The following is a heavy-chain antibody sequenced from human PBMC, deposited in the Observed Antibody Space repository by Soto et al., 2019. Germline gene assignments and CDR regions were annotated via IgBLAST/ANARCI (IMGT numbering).Heavy chain of an antibody. CDR1: GGTFSSYA. Sequence: QVLLEQSGAEVKKPGSSVKVSCKAPGGTFSSYALTWVRQAPGQGLEWMGGIIPIFGTKYAERYQGRLTIIADESTSPAYMELSSLRSEDTAVYYCARGPTYYYGGLDVWGQGTTVTVSS. CDR3: ARGPTYYYGGLDV. J-gene: IGHJ6*02. CDR2: IIPIFGT. V-gene: IGHV1-69*01.